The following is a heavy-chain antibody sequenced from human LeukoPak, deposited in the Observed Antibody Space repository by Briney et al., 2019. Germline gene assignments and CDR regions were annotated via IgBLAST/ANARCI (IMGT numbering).Heavy chain of an antibody. D-gene: IGHD3-22*01. J-gene: IGHJ4*02. CDR3: SRGGRDYYDSSGYYPFDY. Sequence: GASVKVSCKASGYTFTSYGISWVRQAPGQVLEWMGWISAYNGNTNYAQKLQGRVTMTTDTSTSTAYMELRSLRSDDTAVYYCSRGGRDYYDSSGYYPFDYWGQGTLVTVSS. V-gene: IGHV1-18*01. CDR1: GYTFTSYG. CDR2: ISAYNGNT.